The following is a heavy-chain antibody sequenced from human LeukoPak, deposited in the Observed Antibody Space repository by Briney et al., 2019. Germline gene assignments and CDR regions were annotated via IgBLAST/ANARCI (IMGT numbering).Heavy chain of an antibody. V-gene: IGHV4-38-2*02. CDR2: IFHSGTT. D-gene: IGHD4-23*01. CDR3: VRLPLDYGG. J-gene: IGHJ4*01. CDR1: GYSISSGYF. Sequence: SETLSLTCSVPGYSISSGYFWAWFRQPPGKGLERIGSIFHSGTTYYNPSLKSRVSMSVDTSRNLFSLSLTSVTAAETAVFYCVRLPLDYGGWGHGTQVIVSS.